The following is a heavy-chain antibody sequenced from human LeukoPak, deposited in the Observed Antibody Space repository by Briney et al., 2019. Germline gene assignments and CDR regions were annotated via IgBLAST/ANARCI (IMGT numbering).Heavy chain of an antibody. V-gene: IGHV4-30-4*01. CDR1: GGSISSGDYY. Sequence: SQTLSLTCTVSGGSISSGDYYWSWIRQPPGKGLEWIGYIYYSGSTYYNPSLKSRVTISVDTSKNQFSLKLSSVTAADTAVYYCARGGIAVAGTRTYYYYGMDVWGQGTTVTVSS. CDR3: ARGGIAVAGTRTYYYYGMDV. J-gene: IGHJ6*02. CDR2: IYYSGST. D-gene: IGHD6-19*01.